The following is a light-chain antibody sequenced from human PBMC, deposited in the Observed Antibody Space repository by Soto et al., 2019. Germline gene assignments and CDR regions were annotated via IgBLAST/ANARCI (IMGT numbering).Light chain of an antibody. Sequence: SYELTQPPSVSVSPGQTARITCSGDALPKQYSYWYQQKPGQAPVLVIYKDSERSSGIPERLSGSSSGTTVTLTISGVQAEDEADYYCQSADSSGTYVFGTGTNVXV. J-gene: IGLJ1*01. V-gene: IGLV3-25*02. CDR3: QSADSSGTYV. CDR1: ALPKQY. CDR2: KDS.